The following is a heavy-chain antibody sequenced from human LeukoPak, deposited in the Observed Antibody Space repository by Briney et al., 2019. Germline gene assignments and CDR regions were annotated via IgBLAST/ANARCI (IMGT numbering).Heavy chain of an antibody. Sequence: PGGSLRLSCAASGLTFSSYAMNWVRQAPGKGLEWVSGIRGSGGVTYYADSVKGRFTISRDNSKNTLYLQMNSLRAEDTALYYCAKDKEGNYYDSGSAPGFDHWGQGTLVTVSS. J-gene: IGHJ4*02. V-gene: IGHV3-23*01. CDR2: IRGSGGVT. CDR3: AKDKEGNYYDSGSAPGFDH. D-gene: IGHD3-10*01. CDR1: GLTFSSYA.